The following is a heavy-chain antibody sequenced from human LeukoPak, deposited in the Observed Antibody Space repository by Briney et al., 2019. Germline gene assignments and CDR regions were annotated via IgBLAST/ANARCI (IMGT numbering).Heavy chain of an antibody. CDR3: AKESCSGGSCYMADFDY. CDR2: ISYDGSNK. V-gene: IGHV3-30*18. CDR1: GFTFSSYG. Sequence: PGGSLRLSCAASGFTFSSYGMHWVRQAPGKGLEWVAVISYDGSNKYYADSVKGRFTIYRDNSKNTLYLQMNSLRAEDTAVYYCAKESCSGGSCYMADFDYWGQGTLVTVSS. J-gene: IGHJ4*02. D-gene: IGHD2-15*01.